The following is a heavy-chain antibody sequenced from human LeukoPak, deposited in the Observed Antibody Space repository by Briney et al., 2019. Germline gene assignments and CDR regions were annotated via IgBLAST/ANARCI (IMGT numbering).Heavy chain of an antibody. D-gene: IGHD1-26*01. V-gene: IGHV3-33*01. CDR1: GFTFSSYG. Sequence: GGSLRLSCAASGFTFSSYGMHWVRQAPGKGLEWVAVIWYDGSNKYYADSVKGRFTISRDNSKNTLYLQMNSLRAEDTAVYYCARDEWDHYEGFDYWGQGTLVTVSS. J-gene: IGHJ4*02. CDR2: IWYDGSNK. CDR3: ARDEWDHYEGFDY.